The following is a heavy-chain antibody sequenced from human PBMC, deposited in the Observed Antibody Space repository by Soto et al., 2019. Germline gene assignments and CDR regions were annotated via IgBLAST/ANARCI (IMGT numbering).Heavy chain of an antibody. Sequence: GGSLRLSCAASGFTFRSYGIHWVRQAPGKGLEWVALIWFDGSKKYYVDSVKGRFTVSRDNSKNTLYLQMNSLRVEDTAVYYCARVFPTYYDILTGSQGAFDIWGQGTMVTVSS. CDR1: GFTFRSYG. D-gene: IGHD3-9*01. CDR3: ARVFPTYYDILTGSQGAFDI. CDR2: IWFDGSKK. J-gene: IGHJ3*02. V-gene: IGHV3-33*01.